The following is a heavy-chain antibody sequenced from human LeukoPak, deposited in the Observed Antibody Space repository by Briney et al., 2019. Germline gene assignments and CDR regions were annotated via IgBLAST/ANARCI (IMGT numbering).Heavy chain of an antibody. D-gene: IGHD5-18*01. J-gene: IGHJ6*03. Sequence: GGSLRLSCAASGFTFSSYGMHWVRQAPGKGLEWVAVIWYDGSNKYYADSVKGRFTISRDNSKNTLYLQMNSLRAEDTAVYYCARRRGYSPIGDYYYYYMDVWGKGTTVTVSS. CDR3: ARRRGYSPIGDYYYYYMDV. CDR2: IWYDGSNK. CDR1: GFTFSSYG. V-gene: IGHV3-33*01.